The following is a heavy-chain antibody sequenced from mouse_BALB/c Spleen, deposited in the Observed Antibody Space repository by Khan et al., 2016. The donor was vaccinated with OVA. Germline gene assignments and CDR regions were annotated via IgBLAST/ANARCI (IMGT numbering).Heavy chain of an antibody. V-gene: IGHV1-77*01. CDR1: GYTFTDYY. J-gene: IGHJ3*01. Sequence: QVQLQQSGAELARPGASVKLSCKASGYTFTDYYINWVKQRTGQGLEWIGEIYPGSGNTYYNEKFKGQATLTADKSSSTAFMQLSSLTSEDSAVYFCARSGIGSCAYWGQGTLVTVSA. D-gene: IGHD2-2*01. CDR3: ARSGIGSCAY. CDR2: IYPGSGNT.